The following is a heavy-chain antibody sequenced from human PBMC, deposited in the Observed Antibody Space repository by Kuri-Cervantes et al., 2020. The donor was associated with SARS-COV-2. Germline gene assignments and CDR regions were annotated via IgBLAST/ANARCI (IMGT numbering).Heavy chain of an antibody. D-gene: IGHD3-10*01. CDR2: IIPIFGTA. CDR1: GGTFSSYA. CDR3: ARGRGVLWLGEKDGMDV. V-gene: IGHV1-69*13. Sequence: SVKVSCKASGGTFSSYAISWVRQAPGQGLEWMGGIIPIFGTANYAQKCQGRVTLTADESKSTVYMELSSLKSEDTAVYYCARGRGVLWLGEKDGMDVWGQGTTVTVSS. J-gene: IGHJ6*02.